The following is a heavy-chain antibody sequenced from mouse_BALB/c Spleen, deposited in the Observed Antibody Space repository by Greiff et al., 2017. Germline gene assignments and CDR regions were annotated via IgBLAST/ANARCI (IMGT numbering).Heavy chain of an antibody. D-gene: IGHD1-1*01. J-gene: IGHJ1*01. V-gene: IGHV7-3*02. CDR3: ARDRTTVVAWYFDV. Sequence: EVKLMESGGGLVQPGGSLRLSCATSGFTFTDYYMSWVRQPPGKALEWLGFIRNKANGYTTEYSASVKGRFTISRDNSQSILYLQMNTLRAEDSATYYCARDRTTVVAWYFDVWGAGTTVTVSS. CDR1: GFTFTDYY. CDR2: IRNKANGYTT.